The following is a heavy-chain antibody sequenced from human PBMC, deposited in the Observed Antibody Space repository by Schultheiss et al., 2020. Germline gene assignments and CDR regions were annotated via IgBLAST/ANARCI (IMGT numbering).Heavy chain of an antibody. Sequence: SETLSLTCAVYGGSFSGYYWAWIRQPPGKGLEWIGEINHSGNTNYNPSLKSRVTISVDTSKNQFSLKLSSVTAADTAVYYCARHIPGTPYFDYWGQGSLVTVSS. J-gene: IGHJ4*02. CDR2: INHSGNT. D-gene: IGHD1-26*01. CDR1: GGSFSGYY. V-gene: IGHV4-34*01. CDR3: ARHIPGTPYFDY.